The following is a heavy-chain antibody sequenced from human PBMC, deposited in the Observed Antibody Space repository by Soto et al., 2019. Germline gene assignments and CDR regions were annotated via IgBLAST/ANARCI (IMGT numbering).Heavy chain of an antibody. J-gene: IGHJ4*02. CDR2: LSGSGDRT. D-gene: IGHD5-18*01. Sequence: GGSLRLSCAASGFPFGSFAMSWVRQAPGKGLEWVSTLSGSGDRTYYADSVKGRFTISRDNSKNTLYLQMNSLRAEDTAVYYCAALSGYIYGYFMYWGQGTLVT. CDR3: AALSGYIYGYFMY. V-gene: IGHV3-23*01. CDR1: GFPFGSFA.